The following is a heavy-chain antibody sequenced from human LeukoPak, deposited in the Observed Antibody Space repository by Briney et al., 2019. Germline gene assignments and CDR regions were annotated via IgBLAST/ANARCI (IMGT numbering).Heavy chain of an antibody. V-gene: IGHV3-7*01. CDR3: ARWGYSSGLYYFDY. Sequence: GGSLRLSCVASGFTFTRNWMGWVRQAPGKGLEWGANIRQDGSDTYYVDSVKCRFTISSDNTKNSLYLQMNGLRAEDTAVYYCARWGYSSGLYYFDYWGQGTLVTVSS. CDR1: GFTFTRNW. CDR2: IRQDGSDT. J-gene: IGHJ4*02. D-gene: IGHD6-19*01.